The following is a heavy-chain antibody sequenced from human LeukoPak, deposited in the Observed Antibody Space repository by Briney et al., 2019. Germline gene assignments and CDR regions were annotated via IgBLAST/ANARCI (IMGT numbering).Heavy chain of an antibody. CDR3: AKGDKPVIAMVKFDY. Sequence: GGSLRLSCAASGFTFSSYAMNWVCQAPGKGLEWVSGISGSGTNTHYADSVKGRFTISRDNSKNTLYMQMNSLRAEDTAVYYCAKGDKPVIAMVKFDYWGQGTLVTVSS. D-gene: IGHD5-18*01. J-gene: IGHJ4*02. CDR1: GFTFSSYA. V-gene: IGHV3-23*01. CDR2: ISGSGTNT.